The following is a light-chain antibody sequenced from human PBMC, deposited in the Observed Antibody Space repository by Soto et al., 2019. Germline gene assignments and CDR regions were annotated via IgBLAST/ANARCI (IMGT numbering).Light chain of an antibody. CDR1: ESISSW. Sequence: DIQMTQSPPTLSASAGDRVTITCRASESISSWLAWYQQKPGKAPKLLMYKASSLESGVPSRFSGSGSGTEFTLTISSLQPDDFAVYYCQQYNNWPRTFGQGTKVDIK. J-gene: IGKJ1*01. CDR2: KAS. CDR3: QQYNNWPRT. V-gene: IGKV1-5*03.